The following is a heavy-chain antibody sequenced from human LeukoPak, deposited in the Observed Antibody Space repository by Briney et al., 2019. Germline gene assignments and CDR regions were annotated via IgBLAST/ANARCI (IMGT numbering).Heavy chain of an antibody. D-gene: IGHD3-10*01. CDR2: IYYSGST. J-gene: IGHJ5*02. V-gene: IGHV4-59*01. Sequence: SETLSLTCTVSGGSISSYYWSWIRQPPGKGLEWIGYIYYSGSTNYNPSLKSRVTISVDTSKNQFSLKLSSVTAADTAVYYCARSGAGEVWFEEINWFYRLVDWFDPWGQGTLVTVSS. CDR1: GGSISSYY. CDR3: ARSGAGEVWFEEINWFYRLVDWFDP.